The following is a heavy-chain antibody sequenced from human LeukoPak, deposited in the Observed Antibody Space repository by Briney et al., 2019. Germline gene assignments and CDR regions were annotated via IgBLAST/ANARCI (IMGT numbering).Heavy chain of an antibody. J-gene: IGHJ4*02. CDR1: RGSLSGAY. CDR3: ARGPVRLARPYDY. D-gene: IGHD3-9*01. V-gene: IGHV4-34*01. CDR2: INHTGST. Sequence: SETLSLTCTVQRGSLSGAYWTWIRQPPGKGLEWIGEINHTGSTNYNPSFKSRVTMSADTPKNQLSLNLTSVTAADTAVYYCARGPVRLARPYDYWGQGTLVTVSP.